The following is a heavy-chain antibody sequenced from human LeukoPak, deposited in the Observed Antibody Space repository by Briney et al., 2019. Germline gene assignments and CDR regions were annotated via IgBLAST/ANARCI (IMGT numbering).Heavy chain of an antibody. CDR2: VFHSGST. J-gene: IGHJ3*02. CDR3: AIRPMVQGTDAFDI. V-gene: IGHV4-39*07. Sequence: SETLSLTCTVSGDFISSSSYYWAWIRQSPGKGLEWLGSVFHSGSTYYNPSLKSRVTISVDTSKNQFSLKLSSVTAADTAVYYCAIRPMVQGTDAFDIWGQGTMVTVSS. CDR1: GDFISSSSYY. D-gene: IGHD3-10*01.